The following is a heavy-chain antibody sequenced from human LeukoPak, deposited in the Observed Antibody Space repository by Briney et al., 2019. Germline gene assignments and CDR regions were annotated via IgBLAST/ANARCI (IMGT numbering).Heavy chain of an antibody. Sequence: PSETLSLTCGLSGGSISRGDSYWSWLRQHPGEGLEWIGSIYYSGNSYYNPSLKSRATISIDTSKNHFSLKLSSVTAADTAVYYCGREETFGAVYDWGQGTLVTVSS. V-gene: IGHV4-31*11. CDR2: IYYSGNS. CDR1: GGSISRGDSY. J-gene: IGHJ1*01. D-gene: IGHD3-16*01. CDR3: GREETFGAVYD.